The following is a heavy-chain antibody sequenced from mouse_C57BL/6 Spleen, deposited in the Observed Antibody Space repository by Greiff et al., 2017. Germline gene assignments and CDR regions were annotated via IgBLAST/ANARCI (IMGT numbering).Heavy chain of an antibody. J-gene: IGHJ3*01. Sequence: DVKLQESGAELVRPGASVKLSCTASGFNIKDDYMHWVKQRPEQGLEWIGWIDPENGDTEYASKFQGKATITADTSSNTAYLQLSSLTSEDTAVYYCTTFYDYDGAYWGQGTLVTVSA. CDR2: IDPENGDT. CDR1: GFNIKDDY. V-gene: IGHV14-4*01. D-gene: IGHD2-4*01. CDR3: TTFYDYDGAY.